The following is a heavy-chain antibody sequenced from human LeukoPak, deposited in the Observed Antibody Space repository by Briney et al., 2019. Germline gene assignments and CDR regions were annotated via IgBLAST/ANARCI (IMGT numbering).Heavy chain of an antibody. V-gene: IGHV3-21*01. D-gene: IGHD4-17*01. CDR3: ARSPYGDYGRGYYFDY. Sequence: GGSLRLSCAASGFTFSSYSMNWVRQAPGKGLEWVSSISSSSSYIYYADSVKGRFTISRDNAKNSLYLQMNSLRAEDTAVYYCARSPYGDYGRGYYFDYWGQGTLVTVSS. CDR2: ISSSSSYI. J-gene: IGHJ4*02. CDR1: GFTFSSYS.